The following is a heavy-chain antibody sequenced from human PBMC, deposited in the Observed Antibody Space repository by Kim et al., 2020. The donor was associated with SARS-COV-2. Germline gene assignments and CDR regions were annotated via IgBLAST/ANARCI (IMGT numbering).Heavy chain of an antibody. V-gene: IGHV4-34*01. Sequence: SHPSLKSRVTISVDTSKNQFSRKLSSVTAADTAVYYCAGPANMVRGVYDYWGQGTLVTVSS. CDR3: AGPANMVRGVYDY. J-gene: IGHJ4*02. D-gene: IGHD3-10*01.